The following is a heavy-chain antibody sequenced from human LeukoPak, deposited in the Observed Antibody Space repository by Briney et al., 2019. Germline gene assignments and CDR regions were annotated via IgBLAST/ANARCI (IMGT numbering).Heavy chain of an antibody. D-gene: IGHD5-18*01. V-gene: IGHV3-9*01. CDR3: AKGNWMGYGYFDY. CDR1: GFTFDDYA. CDR2: ISWNSANI. Sequence: PGRSLRLSCAASGFTFDDYAMHWVRLAPGEGLEWVSGISWNSANIDYADSVKGRFTISRDNAKNSLFLLMNSLITEDTALYYCAKGNWMGYGYFDYWGQGTLVTVSS. J-gene: IGHJ4*02.